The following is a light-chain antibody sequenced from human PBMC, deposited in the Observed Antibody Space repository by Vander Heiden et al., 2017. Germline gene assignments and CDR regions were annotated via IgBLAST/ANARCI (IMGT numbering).Light chain of an antibody. CDR3: QQYGSSPPWT. CDR2: GAS. CDR1: QSVSSSY. Sequence: IVLTQSPGTLSLSPRERATLSCRASQSVSSSYLAWYQQKPGQAPRLLIYGASSRATGIPDRFSGSGSGTDFNPTISRLEPEDFAVYYCQQYGSSPPWTFGQGTKVEIK. J-gene: IGKJ1*01. V-gene: IGKV3-20*01.